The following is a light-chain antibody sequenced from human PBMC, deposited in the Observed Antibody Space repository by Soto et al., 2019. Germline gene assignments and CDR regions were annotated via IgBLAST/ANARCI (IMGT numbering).Light chain of an antibody. J-gene: IGKJ3*01. CDR2: DAS. V-gene: IGKV3-11*01. CDR1: ESISNSY. CDR3: QHRSDWPLT. Sequence: IVMTQSPGTLSLSPGERATLSCRASESISNSYLAWYQQKPGQAPRLLIYDASNRATGIPARFSGSGSATDFTLTISSLEPEDFAVYYCQHRSDWPLTFGPGTKVDI.